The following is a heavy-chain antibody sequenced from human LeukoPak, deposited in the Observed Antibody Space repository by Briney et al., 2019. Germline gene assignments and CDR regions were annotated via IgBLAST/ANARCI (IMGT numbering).Heavy chain of an antibody. CDR2: IYYSGST. CDR1: GGSISSYY. Sequence: NPSETLSLTCTVSGGSISSYYWSWIRQPPGKGLEWIGYIYYSGSTNYNPSLKSRVTISVDTSKNQFSLKLSSVTAADTAVYYCAREAHSMKYYYGSGSLAGILDVWGKGITVTVSS. CDR3: AREAHSMKYYYGSGSLAGILDV. V-gene: IGHV4-59*01. D-gene: IGHD3-10*01. J-gene: IGHJ6*04.